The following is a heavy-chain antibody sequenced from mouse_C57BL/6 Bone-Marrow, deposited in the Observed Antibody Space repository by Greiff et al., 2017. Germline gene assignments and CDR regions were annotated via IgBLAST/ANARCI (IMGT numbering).Heavy chain of an antibody. V-gene: IGHV5-6*01. J-gene: IGHJ4*01. CDR1: GFTFSSYG. Sequence: EVNVVESGGDLVKPGGSLKLSCAASGFTFSSYGMSWVRQTPDKRLEWVATISSGGSYTYYPDSVKGRFTISRDNAKNTLYLQMSSLKSEDTAMYYCARQGIYYYGSSYVFHVHYYAMDYWGQGTSVTVSS. D-gene: IGHD1-1*01. CDR2: ISSGGSYT. CDR3: ARQGIYYYGSSYVFHVHYYAMDY.